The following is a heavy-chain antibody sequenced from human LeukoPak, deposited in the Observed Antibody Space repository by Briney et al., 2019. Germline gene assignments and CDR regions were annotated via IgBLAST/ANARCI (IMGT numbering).Heavy chain of an antibody. CDR1: GYSISSGYY. Sequence: SETLSLTCTVAGYSISSGYYWGWIRQPPGKGLEWIGSISHSGSTYYNPSLKSRVTISVDTSKNQFSLKLSSVTAADTAVYYCARDRSGTTFRFGPRGQGTLVTVSS. V-gene: IGHV4-38-2*02. CDR3: ARDRSGTTFRFGP. D-gene: IGHD1-1*01. J-gene: IGHJ5*02. CDR2: ISHSGST.